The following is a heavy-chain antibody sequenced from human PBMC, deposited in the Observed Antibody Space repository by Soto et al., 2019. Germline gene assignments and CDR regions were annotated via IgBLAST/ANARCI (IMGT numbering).Heavy chain of an antibody. CDR3: TTGGSGPGFLYYHYGMAV. J-gene: IGHJ6*02. Sequence: PGGSLRLACAASGFTFSNAWMSWVRQAPGKGLEWVGRIKSKTDGGTTDYAAPVKGRFTISRDDSKNTLYLQMNSLKTEDTAVYYCTTGGSGPGFLYYHYGMAVWGQGTTVTVSS. CDR2: IKSKTDGGTT. D-gene: IGHD2-15*01. CDR1: GFTFSNAW. V-gene: IGHV3-15*01.